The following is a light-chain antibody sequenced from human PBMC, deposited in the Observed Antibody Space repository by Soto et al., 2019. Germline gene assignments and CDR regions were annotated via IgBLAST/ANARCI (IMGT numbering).Light chain of an antibody. J-gene: IGKJ4*01. CDR2: GAS. CDR3: QHYNNWPLT. V-gene: IGKV3-15*01. Sequence: PGERAPLSCRVSQTMTRAYVAWYQQKPGQAPRLLIYGASTRVTGIPARFSGSGSGTEFTLSISSLQSEDFAVYYCQHYNNWPLTFGRGTKVDIK. CDR1: QTMTRA.